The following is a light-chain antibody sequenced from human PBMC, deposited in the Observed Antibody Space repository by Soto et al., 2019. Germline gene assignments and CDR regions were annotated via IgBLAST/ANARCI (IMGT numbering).Light chain of an antibody. V-gene: IGKV1-5*01. CDR1: QSISSW. CDR3: QQYNSAWT. CDR2: DAS. J-gene: IGKJ1*01. Sequence: DIQMTQSPSTLSASVGDRVTITCRASQSISSWLAWYQQKPGKAPKLVIYDASSLESGVPSRFSGSGSGTEFTLTISSLQPDDFATYYCQQYNSAWTFGQGTKVEIK.